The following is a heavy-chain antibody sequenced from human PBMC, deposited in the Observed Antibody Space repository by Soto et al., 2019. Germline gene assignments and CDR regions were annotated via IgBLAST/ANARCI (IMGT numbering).Heavy chain of an antibody. J-gene: IGHJ6*02. D-gene: IGHD5-12*01. CDR3: ARETGREMATNARSVYYYGMDV. Sequence: SQTLSLTCAISGDSVSSNSAAWNWIRQSPSRGLEWLGRTYYRSKWYNDYAVSVKSRITINPDTSKNQFSLQLNSVTPEDTAVYYCARETGREMATNARSVYYYGMDVWGQGTTVTVSS. CDR1: GDSVSSNSAA. V-gene: IGHV6-1*01. CDR2: TYYRSKWYN.